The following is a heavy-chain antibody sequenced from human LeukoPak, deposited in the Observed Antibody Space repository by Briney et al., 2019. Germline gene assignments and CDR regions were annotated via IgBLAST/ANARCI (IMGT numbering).Heavy chain of an antibody. J-gene: IGHJ5*02. CDR1: GGSISSSSYY. CDR3: ANGAGYSYGSNWFDP. D-gene: IGHD5-18*01. V-gene: IGHV4-39*01. Sequence: SETLSLTCTVSGGSISSSSYYWGWIRQPPGKGLEWIGSIYYSGSTYYNPSFKSRVTISVDTSKNQFSLKLSSVTAADTAVYYCANGAGYSYGSNWFDPWGQGTLVTVSS. CDR2: IYYSGST.